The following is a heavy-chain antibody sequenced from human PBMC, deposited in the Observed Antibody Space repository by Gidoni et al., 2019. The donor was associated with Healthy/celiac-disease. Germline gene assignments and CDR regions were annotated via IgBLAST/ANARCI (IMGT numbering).Heavy chain of an antibody. CDR1: GCTFSSYS. D-gene: IGHD6-13*01. Sequence: EVQLVESGGGLVKPGGSLRLSCAASGCTFSSYSMHWVRQAPGKGLEWVSAISISSSYIYYADSVKGRFTISRDNAKNSLYLQMNSLRAEDTAVYYCASSKSSSWYGYWGQVTLVTVSS. CDR3: ASSKSSSWYGY. J-gene: IGHJ4*02. CDR2: ISISSSYI. V-gene: IGHV3-21*01.